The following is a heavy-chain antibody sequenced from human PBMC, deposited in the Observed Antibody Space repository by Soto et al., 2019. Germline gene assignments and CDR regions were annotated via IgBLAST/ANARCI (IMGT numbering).Heavy chain of an antibody. CDR1: GFTFTDYA. Sequence: EVQLLESGGNLAQPGGSLRLSCAASGFTFTDYAMTWVRQAPGKGLEWVSSVSASGDISYYADSVKGRFIISRDNSKNTLFLQMNSLRAEDTALYYCGRGDRGGSGSPASYYYSGLDVWGQGTTISVSS. CDR2: VSASGDIS. J-gene: IGHJ6*02. V-gene: IGHV3-23*01. CDR3: GRGDRGGSGSPASYYYSGLDV. D-gene: IGHD3-10*01.